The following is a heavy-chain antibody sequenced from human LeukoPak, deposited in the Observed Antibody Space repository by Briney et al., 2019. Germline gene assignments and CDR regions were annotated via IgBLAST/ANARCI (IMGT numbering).Heavy chain of an antibody. D-gene: IGHD1-26*01. CDR3: ARGHSGSLTLDY. J-gene: IGHJ4*02. CDR1: GYTFTSYD. V-gene: IGHV1-46*01. Sequence: ASVKVSCKASGYTFTSYDMHWVRQAPGQGLEWKGIINPSGGSTSYAQKLQGRVTMTRDTSTSTVYMELSSLRSEDTAVYYCARGHSGSLTLDYWGQGTLVTVSS. CDR2: INPSGGST.